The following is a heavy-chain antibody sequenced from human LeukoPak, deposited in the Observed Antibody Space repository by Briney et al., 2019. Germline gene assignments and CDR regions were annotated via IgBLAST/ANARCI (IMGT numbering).Heavy chain of an antibody. CDR3: AKRSVAGAFDI. V-gene: IGHV3-23*01. Sequence: PGGSLRLSCAASGFTFSSYAMSWVRQAPGEGVEWGSDFRGSGGSTYYADCVKGRFTISIDNSKNTLHLQMNSLRAEDTDVYYCAKRSVAGAFDIWGQGTMVTVSA. D-gene: IGHD6-19*01. CDR2: FRGSGGST. CDR1: GFTFSSYA. J-gene: IGHJ3*02.